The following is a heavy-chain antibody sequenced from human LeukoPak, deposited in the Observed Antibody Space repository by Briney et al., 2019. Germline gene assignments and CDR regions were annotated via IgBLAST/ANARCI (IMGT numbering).Heavy chain of an antibody. Sequence: SVKVSCKASGGSFSSYAISWVRQAPGQGLEWMGGIIPIFGTANYAQKFQGRVTITADESTSTAYMELSSLRSEDTAVYYCARGNTYYYYMDVWGKGTTVTVSS. CDR1: GGSFSSYA. D-gene: IGHD2/OR15-2a*01. J-gene: IGHJ6*03. CDR3: ARGNTYYYYMDV. V-gene: IGHV1-69*13. CDR2: IIPIFGTA.